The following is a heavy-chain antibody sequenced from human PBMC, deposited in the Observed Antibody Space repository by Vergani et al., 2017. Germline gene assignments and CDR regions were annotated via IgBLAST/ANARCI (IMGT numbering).Heavy chain of an antibody. CDR1: GGTFSSYA. Sequence: QVQLVQSGAELKKPGSSVKVSCKASGGTFSSYAISWVRQAPGQGLEWMGGIIPIFGTANYAQKFQGRVTITADESTSTAYMELSSLRSEDTAVYYCARDSGYYDSSGYNYPFDYWGQGTLVTVSS. CDR2: IIPIFGTA. D-gene: IGHD3-22*01. CDR3: ARDSGYYDSSGYNYPFDY. V-gene: IGHV1-69*01. J-gene: IGHJ4*02.